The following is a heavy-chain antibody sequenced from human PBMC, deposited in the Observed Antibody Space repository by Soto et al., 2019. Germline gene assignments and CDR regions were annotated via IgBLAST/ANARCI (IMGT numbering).Heavy chain of an antibody. D-gene: IGHD6-13*01. CDR2: IPNTENKK. Sequence: VGSLRLSCVASGFTFSSYGMHWVRQAPGKGLEWVAVIPNTENKKYYADSVKGRFTISRDNSQNTLFLQMDSLMSEDTAMYYCARTAGGRVRGALDIWGQGTMVTV. J-gene: IGHJ3*02. CDR3: ARTAGGRVRGALDI. CDR1: GFTFSSYG. V-gene: IGHV3-30-3*01.